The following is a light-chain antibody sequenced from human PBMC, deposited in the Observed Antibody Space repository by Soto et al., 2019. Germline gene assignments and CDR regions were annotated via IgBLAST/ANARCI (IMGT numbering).Light chain of an antibody. J-gene: IGKJ1*01. CDR1: QSLSSN. CDR3: QQYNNWLWT. CDR2: GAS. V-gene: IGKV3-15*01. Sequence: EIVMTQSPATLSVSPGERVTLSCRASQSLSSNLAWYQQKPGQAPRLLIYGASTRATDIPARFSGSGSGTEFTLTISSLQSEDFAVYYCQQYNNWLWTFGQGTKVDIK.